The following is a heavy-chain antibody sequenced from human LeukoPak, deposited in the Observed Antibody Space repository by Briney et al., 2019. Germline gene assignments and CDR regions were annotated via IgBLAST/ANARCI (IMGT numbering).Heavy chain of an antibody. CDR3: ARVVRVPVACFDY. CDR2: IYSGGTT. D-gene: IGHD2-2*01. CDR1: GFTVSSNY. J-gene: IGHJ4*02. Sequence: GSLRLSFAASGFTVSSNYMSWVRQAPGKGLEWVSVIYSGGTTYYADSVKGRFTISRDNSKNTLYLQMNSLRAEDTAVYYCARVVRVPVACFDYWGQGTPVTVSS. V-gene: IGHV3-66*01.